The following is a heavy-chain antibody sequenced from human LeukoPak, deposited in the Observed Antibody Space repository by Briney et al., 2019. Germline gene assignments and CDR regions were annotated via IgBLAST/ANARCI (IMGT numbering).Heavy chain of an antibody. CDR2: ISGSGGSI. D-gene: IGHD6-19*01. CDR1: GFTFSSYG. J-gene: IGHJ4*02. Sequence: GGSLRLSCAASGFTFSSYGMSWVRQAPGKGLEWVSAISGSGGSIYYADSVKGRFTISRDNSKNTLYLQMNSLRAEDTAVYYCAKDGYSSGWYMGYYFDYWGQGTLVTVSS. CDR3: AKDGYSSGWYMGYYFDY. V-gene: IGHV3-23*01.